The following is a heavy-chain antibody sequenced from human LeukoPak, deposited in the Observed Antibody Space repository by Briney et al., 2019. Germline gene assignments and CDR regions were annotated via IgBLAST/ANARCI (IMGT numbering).Heavy chain of an antibody. D-gene: IGHD1-26*01. Sequence: SETLSLTCTVSGGSISIFYWSWIRQPPGKGLEWIGYIYNSGSTIYNPSLQGRVTISVDTSKNQLSLKLNSVTAADTAIYYCVRDRELTYWGPGTLVTVSS. CDR1: GGSISIFY. J-gene: IGHJ4*02. V-gene: IGHV4-59*01. CDR2: IYNSGST. CDR3: VRDRELTY.